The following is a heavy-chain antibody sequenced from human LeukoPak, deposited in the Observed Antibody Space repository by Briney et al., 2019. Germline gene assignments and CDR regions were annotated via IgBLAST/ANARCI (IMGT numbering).Heavy chain of an antibody. CDR1: GFTFSSFA. CDR3: ASSAPRMQDSIGDYYGLGPIFDY. V-gene: IGHV3-21*01. D-gene: IGHD3-22*01. Sequence: GGSLRLSRAASGFTFSSFAMTWVRQAPGKGLEWVSSISSSSSYIYYADSVKGRFTISRDNAKNSLYLQMNSLRAEDTAVYYCASSAPRMQDSIGDYYGLGPIFDYWGQGTLVTVSS. J-gene: IGHJ4*02. CDR2: ISSSSSYI.